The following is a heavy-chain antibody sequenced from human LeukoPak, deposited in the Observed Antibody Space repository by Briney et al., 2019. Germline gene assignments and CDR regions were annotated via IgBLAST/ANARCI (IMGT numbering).Heavy chain of an antibody. CDR3: ARDIIRSSGLFDY. CDR2: IYYSGST. D-gene: IGHD3-22*01. V-gene: IGHV4-59*01. Sequence: SETLSLTCTVSGGSISSYYWSWIRQPPGKGLEWIGYIYYSGSTNYNPSLKSRVTISADMSKNQFSLKLSSVTAADTAVYYCARDIIRSSGLFDYWGQGTLVTASS. CDR1: GGSISSYY. J-gene: IGHJ4*02.